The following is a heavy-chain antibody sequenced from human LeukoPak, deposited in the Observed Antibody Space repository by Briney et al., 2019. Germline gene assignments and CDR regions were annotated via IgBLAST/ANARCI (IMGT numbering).Heavy chain of an antibody. J-gene: IGHJ4*02. CDR3: ARGLYGPGLYYFDY. CDR2: ITSGSGTI. D-gene: IGHD3-10*01. CDR1: GFTFNSYS. Sequence: GGSLRVSCAASGFTFNSYSMNWVRQAPGKGLEWLSYITSGSGTIYYADSVKGRFTISRDNAKNSLYLQMNSLRAEDTAVYYCARGLYGPGLYYFDYWGQGSLVTVSS. V-gene: IGHV3-48*01.